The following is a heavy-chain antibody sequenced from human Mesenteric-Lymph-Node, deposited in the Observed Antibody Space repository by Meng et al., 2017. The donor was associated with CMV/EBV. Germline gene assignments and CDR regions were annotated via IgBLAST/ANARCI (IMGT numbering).Heavy chain of an antibody. CDR2: IRYDGSNK. D-gene: IGHD5-24*01. Sequence: GGSLRLSCAASGFTFSSYGMHWVRQAPGKGLEWVAFIRYDGSNKYYADSVKGRFTISRDNSKNTLYLQMNSLRAEDTAVYYCAKVIWGGLLQIDYWGQGTLVTVSS. CDR1: GFTFSSYG. CDR3: AKVIWGGLLQIDY. V-gene: IGHV3-30*02. J-gene: IGHJ4*02.